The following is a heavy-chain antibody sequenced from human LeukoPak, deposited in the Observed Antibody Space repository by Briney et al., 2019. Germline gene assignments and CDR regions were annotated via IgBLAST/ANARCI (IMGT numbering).Heavy chain of an antibody. CDR2: ISYDGSNK. CDR1: GFTFSSYG. CDR3: AKDPVGGVIVYYFDY. J-gene: IGHJ4*02. D-gene: IGHD3-16*02. Sequence: PGGSLRLSCAASGFTFSSYGMHWVRRAPGKGLEWVAVISYDGSNKYYADSVKGRFTISRDNSKNTLYLQMNSLRAEDTAVYYCAKDPVGGVIVYYFDYWGQETLVTVSS. V-gene: IGHV3-30*18.